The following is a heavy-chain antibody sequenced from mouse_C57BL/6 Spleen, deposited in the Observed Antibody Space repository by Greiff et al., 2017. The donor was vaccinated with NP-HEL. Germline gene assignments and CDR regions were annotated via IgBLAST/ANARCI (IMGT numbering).Heavy chain of an antibody. CDR3: ARGGYYGSSTRYFDV. CDR2: IYPGDGDT. CDR1: GYAFSSSW. V-gene: IGHV1-82*01. D-gene: IGHD1-1*01. Sequence: VQLQQSGPELVKPGASVKISCKASGYAFSSSWMNWVKQRPGKGLEWIGRIYPGDGDTNYNGKFKGKATLTADKSSSTAYMQLSSLTSEDSAVYFCARGGYYGSSTRYFDVWGTGTTVTVSS. J-gene: IGHJ1*03.